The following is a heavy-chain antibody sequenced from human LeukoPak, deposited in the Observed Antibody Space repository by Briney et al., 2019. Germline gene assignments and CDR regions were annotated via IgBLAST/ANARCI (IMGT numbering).Heavy chain of an antibody. D-gene: IGHD3-3*01. V-gene: IGHV1-8*02. CDR1: GYTFTSYG. J-gene: IGHJ6*02. CDR2: MNPNSGNT. Sequence: ASVKVSCKASGYTFTSYGINWVRQATGQGLEGMGWMNPNSGNTGYAQKFQGRVTMTRNTSISTAYMELSSLRSEDTAVYYCARGRAHDFWSGYYHYYGMDVWGRGTTVTVSS. CDR3: ARGRAHDFWSGYYHYYGMDV.